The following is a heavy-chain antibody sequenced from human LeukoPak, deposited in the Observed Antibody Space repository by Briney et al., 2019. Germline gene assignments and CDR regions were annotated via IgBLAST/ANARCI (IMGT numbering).Heavy chain of an antibody. CDR3: ARDRISGGFDP. Sequence: GASVKVSCKASGYTFTSYYMHWVRQAPGQGLEWTGIINPSGGSTSYAQKFQGRVTMTRDTSTSTVYMELSSLRSEDTAVYYCARDRISGGFDPWGQGTLVTVSS. D-gene: IGHD6-25*01. J-gene: IGHJ5*02. V-gene: IGHV1-46*01. CDR2: INPSGGST. CDR1: GYTFTSYY.